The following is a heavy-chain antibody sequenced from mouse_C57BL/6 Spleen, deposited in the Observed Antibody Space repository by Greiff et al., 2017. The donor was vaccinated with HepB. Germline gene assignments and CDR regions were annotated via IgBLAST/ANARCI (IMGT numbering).Heavy chain of an antibody. CDR2: ISYDGSN. CDR3: ARRNYGSSRHWYFDV. Sequence: EVQRVESGPGLVKPSQSLSLTCSVTGYSITSGYYWNWIRQFPGNKLEWMGYISYDGSNNYNPSLKNRISITRDTSKNQFFLKVNSVTTEDTATYYCARRNYGSSRHWYFDVWGTGTTVTVSS. J-gene: IGHJ1*03. V-gene: IGHV3-6*01. D-gene: IGHD1-1*01. CDR1: GYSITSGYY.